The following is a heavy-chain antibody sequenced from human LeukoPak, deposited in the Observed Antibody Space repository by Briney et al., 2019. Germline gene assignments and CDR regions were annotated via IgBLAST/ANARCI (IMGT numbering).Heavy chain of an antibody. V-gene: IGHV3-15*01. D-gene: IGHD3-22*01. J-gene: IGHJ4*02. CDR2: IKSKTDGGTT. CDR3: TTVSGTYYYDSSGYWEFDY. CDR1: GFTVSNGL. Sequence: PGGSLRLSCAASGFTVSNGLMSWVRQGPGKGLEWVGRIKSKTDGGTTDYAAPVKGRFTISRDDSKNTLYLQMNSLKTEDTAVYYCTTVSGTYYYDSSGYWEFDYWGQGTLVTVSS.